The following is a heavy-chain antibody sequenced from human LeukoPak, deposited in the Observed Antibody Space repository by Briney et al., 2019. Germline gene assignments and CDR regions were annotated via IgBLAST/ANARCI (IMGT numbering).Heavy chain of an antibody. D-gene: IGHD2-15*01. V-gene: IGHV1-69*04. CDR1: GGTFSSYA. CDR3: ARDNPPYCNGGSCYSY. Sequence: ASVKVSCKASGGTFSSYAISWVRQAPGQGLEWMGRIIPILGVANYAQNFQGRVTVTADETTGTAYMELSSLRSDDTAIYYCARDNPPYCNGGSCYSYWGQGILVTVSS. J-gene: IGHJ4*02. CDR2: IIPILGVA.